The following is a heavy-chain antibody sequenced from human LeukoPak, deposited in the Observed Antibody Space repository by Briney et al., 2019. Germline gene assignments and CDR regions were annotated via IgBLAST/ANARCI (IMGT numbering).Heavy chain of an antibody. CDR2: ISGDGGST. V-gene: IGHV3-43*02. D-gene: IGHD3-10*01. CDR3: TKGGRYGSGPFDY. CDR1: GFTFDDYA. Sequence: GGSLRLSCAASGFTFDDYAMHWVRQASGKGLEWVSLISGDGGSTYYADSVKGRFTISRDNSKNSLYLQMNSLRTEDTALYYCTKGGRYGSGPFDYWGQGTLVTVSS. J-gene: IGHJ4*02.